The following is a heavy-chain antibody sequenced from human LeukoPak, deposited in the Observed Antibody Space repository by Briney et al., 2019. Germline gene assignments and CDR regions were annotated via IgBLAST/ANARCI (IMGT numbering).Heavy chain of an antibody. CDR3: AKDFPNYYDSSEGFDY. Sequence: GGSLRLSCAASGFTFSSYAMSWVRQAPGKGLEWVSAISGSGGSAYYADSVKGRFTISRDNSKNTLYLQMNSLRAEDTAVYYCAKDFPNYYDSSEGFDYWGQGTLVTVSS. V-gene: IGHV3-23*01. D-gene: IGHD3-22*01. CDR2: ISGSGGSA. J-gene: IGHJ4*02. CDR1: GFTFSSYA.